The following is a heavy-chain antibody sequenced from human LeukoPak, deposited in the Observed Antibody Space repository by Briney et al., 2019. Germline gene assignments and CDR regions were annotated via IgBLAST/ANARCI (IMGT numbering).Heavy chain of an antibody. Sequence: ASVTVSCTASGYTFTSYDINWVRQAPGQGLEWMGWMNPNSGNTGYAQKFQGRVTMTRNTSISTAYMELSSLRSEDTAVYYCARGASSVSWDYWGQGTLVTVSS. CDR3: ARGASSVSWDY. CDR2: MNPNSGNT. J-gene: IGHJ4*02. D-gene: IGHD6-6*01. CDR1: GYTFTSYD. V-gene: IGHV1-8*01.